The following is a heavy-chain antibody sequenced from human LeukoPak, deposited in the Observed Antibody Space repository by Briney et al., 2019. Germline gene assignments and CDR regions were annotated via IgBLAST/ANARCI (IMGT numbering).Heavy chain of an antibody. CDR1: GGSISSGGYY. D-gene: IGHD2-21*01. Sequence: KPSQTLSLTCTVSGGSISSGGYYWSWIRQHPGKGLEWIGYIYYSGSTYYNPSLKSRVTISVDTSKNQFSLKLSSVTAADTAVYYCARKIAATWYFDYWGQGTLVTVSS. J-gene: IGHJ4*02. CDR2: IYYSGST. CDR3: ARKIAATWYFDY. V-gene: IGHV4-31*03.